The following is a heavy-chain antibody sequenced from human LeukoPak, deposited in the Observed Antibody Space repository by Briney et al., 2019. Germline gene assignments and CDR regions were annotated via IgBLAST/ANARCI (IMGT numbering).Heavy chain of an antibody. D-gene: IGHD3-22*01. V-gene: IGHV3-74*01. CDR1: GFTLSNFW. J-gene: IGHJ4*02. CDR3: ARVAYYYDSSGYPFDY. CDR2: VDTDGVTT. Sequence: GGSLRLSCAASGFTLSNFWMHWVRQAPGKGLEWVSRVDTDGVTTYYADSVKGRFTISRDNSKNTLYLQMNSLRAEDTAVYYCARVAYYYDSSGYPFDYWGQGTLVTVSS.